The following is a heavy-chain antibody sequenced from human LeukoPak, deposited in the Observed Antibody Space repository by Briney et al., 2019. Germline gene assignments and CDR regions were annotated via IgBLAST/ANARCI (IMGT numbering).Heavy chain of an antibody. V-gene: IGHV4-59*01. CDR2: IYYSGNT. D-gene: IGHD4-23*01. J-gene: IGHJ3*02. Sequence: SETLSLTCTVSGGSISYYYWSWIRQPPGKGLEWIGYIYYSGNTNYNPSLKSRVTISVDTSKNQFSLKLNSVTAADTAVYYCARITYGDNHFDIWXQGTMVTISS. CDR1: GGSISYYY. CDR3: ARITYGDNHFDI.